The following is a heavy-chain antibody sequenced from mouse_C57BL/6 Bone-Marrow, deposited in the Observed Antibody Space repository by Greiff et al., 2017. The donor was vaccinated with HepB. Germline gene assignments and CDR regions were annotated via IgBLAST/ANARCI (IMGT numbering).Heavy chain of an antibody. V-gene: IGHV14-4*01. Sequence: EVQLQQSGAELVRPGASVKLSCTASGFNIKDDYMHWVKQRPEQGLEWIGWIDPENGDTEYASKFQGKATITADTSFNTAYLQLSSLTSEDTAVYYCTSYWVAYWGQGTLVTVSA. CDR2: IDPENGDT. CDR1: GFNIKDDY. J-gene: IGHJ3*01. CDR3: TSYWVAY.